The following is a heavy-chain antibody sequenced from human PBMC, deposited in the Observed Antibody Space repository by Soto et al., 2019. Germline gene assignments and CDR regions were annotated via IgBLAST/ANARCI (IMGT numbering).Heavy chain of an antibody. V-gene: IGHV5-10-1*03. CDR2: IDSSDSKA. D-gene: IGHD1-1*01. Sequence: EVQLVQSGAELKKPGESLRISCKGSGYSFSDYWISWVRQMPGKGLEWMARIDSSDSKAIYNPAPQGHVTVTADTSISTTYLQWSSLKASDTAMYYCASRIEAPTGYYSYALDVWGQVNTVTVSS. J-gene: IGHJ6*02. CDR1: GYSFSDYW. CDR3: ASRIEAPTGYYSYALDV.